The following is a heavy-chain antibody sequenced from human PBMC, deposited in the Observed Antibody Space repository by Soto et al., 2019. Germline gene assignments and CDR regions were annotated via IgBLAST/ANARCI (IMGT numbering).Heavy chain of an antibody. CDR1: GFTFSSYA. V-gene: IGHV3-23*01. J-gene: IGHJ4*02. D-gene: IGHD3-10*01. Sequence: PGGSLRLSCAASGFTFSSYAMSWVRQAPGKGLEWVSAISGSGGSTYYADSVKGRFTISRDNSKNTLYLQMNSLRAEDTAVYYCAKDPIYITMVRASAYYFDYWGQGTLDPVSS. CDR2: ISGSGGST. CDR3: AKDPIYITMVRASAYYFDY.